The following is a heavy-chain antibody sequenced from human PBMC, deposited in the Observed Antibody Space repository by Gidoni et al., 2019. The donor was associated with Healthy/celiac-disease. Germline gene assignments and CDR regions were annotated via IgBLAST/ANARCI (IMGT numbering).Heavy chain of an antibody. V-gene: IGHV4-30-4*01. J-gene: IGHJ5*02. CDR2: IYYSGST. CDR3: ARGIVVVPAAIGWFDP. Sequence: QVQLQESGPGLVKPSQTLSLPCTASGGSISSGDYYWSWIRQPPGKGLEWIGYIYYSGSTYYNPSLKSRVTISVDTSKNQFSLKLSSVTAADTAVYYCARGIVVVPAAIGWFDPWGQGTLVTVSS. D-gene: IGHD2-2*01. CDR1: GGSISSGDYY.